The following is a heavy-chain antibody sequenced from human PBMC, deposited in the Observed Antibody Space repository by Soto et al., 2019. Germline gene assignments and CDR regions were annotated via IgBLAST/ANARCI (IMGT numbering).Heavy chain of an antibody. V-gene: IGHV3-48*03. D-gene: IGHD3-22*01. Sequence: GGSLRLSCVASGFDFNIWEMNWVRQAPGKGLEWLSYIPATGTGANYAESVRGRFTTSRDNANKVAYLQMNSLTVDDTAVYYCARRKGWDFDSTGYLFDFWGQGTLVTVSS. CDR2: IPATGTGA. J-gene: IGHJ4*02. CDR1: GFDFNIWE. CDR3: ARRKGWDFDSTGYLFDF.